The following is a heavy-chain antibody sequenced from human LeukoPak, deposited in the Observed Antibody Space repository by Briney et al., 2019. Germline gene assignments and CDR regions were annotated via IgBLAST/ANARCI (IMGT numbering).Heavy chain of an antibody. CDR3: ARDKGWGYRSESWFDS. CDR2: ISTSGNT. Sequence: SETLSLTCTVSGGSTSSYYWSWIRQPAGKGLEWIGRISTSGNTNYNPSLKSRVTMSVDTSKNQFSLKLSSVTAADTAVYYCARDKGWGYRSESWFDSWGQGTLVTVSS. V-gene: IGHV4-4*07. J-gene: IGHJ5*01. CDR1: GGSTSSYY. D-gene: IGHD5-18*01.